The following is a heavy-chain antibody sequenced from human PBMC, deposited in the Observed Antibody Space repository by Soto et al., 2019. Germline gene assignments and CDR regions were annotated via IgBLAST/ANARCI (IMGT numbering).Heavy chain of an antibody. D-gene: IGHD4-17*01. J-gene: IGHJ4*02. CDR3: ASYYGDYGGFDY. V-gene: IGHV4-30-2*01. CDR1: GGSISSGGYS. CDR2: IYHSGST. Sequence: QLQLQESGSGLVKPSQTLSLTCAVSGGSISSGGYSWSWIRQPPGKGLEWIGYIYHSGSTYYNPSLKSRVTISVDRSKNQFSLKLSSGTAADTAVYYCASYYGDYGGFDYWGQGTLVTVSS.